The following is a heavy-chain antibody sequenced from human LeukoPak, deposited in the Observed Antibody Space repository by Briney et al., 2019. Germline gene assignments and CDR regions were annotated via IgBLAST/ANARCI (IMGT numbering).Heavy chain of an antibody. V-gene: IGHV3-23*01. D-gene: IGHD2-15*01. CDR3: AKKVSATPSLYYFDV. J-gene: IGHJ4*02. CDR1: RFTFNTYA. Sequence: PGGSLRLSCAASRFTFNTYAMTWVRQAPGSGLEWVAAISSAGDTTYYAESVKGRFTISRDNFRYTVYLQMSGLRAEDTAVYHCAKKVSATPSLYYFDVWGLGVLVTVSS. CDR2: ISSAGDTT.